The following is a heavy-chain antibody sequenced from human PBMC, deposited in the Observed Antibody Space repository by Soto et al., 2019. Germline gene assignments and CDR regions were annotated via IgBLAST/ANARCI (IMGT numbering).Heavy chain of an antibody. J-gene: IGHJ5*02. CDR3: ARDPAP. CDR2: IYSGVST. CDR1: GGAISGRSNY. V-gene: IGHV4-39*07. Sequence: SETLSLTCAVSGGAISGRSNYWGWIRQPPGKGLEYIGSIYSGVSTYYNPSLKSRVTISVDTSKNQFSLKLTSVTAADTAVYYCARDPAPWGQGTQVTVSS.